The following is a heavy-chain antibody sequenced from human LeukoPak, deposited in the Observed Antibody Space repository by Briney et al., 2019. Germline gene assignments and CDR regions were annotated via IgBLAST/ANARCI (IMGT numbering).Heavy chain of an antibody. CDR3: ARGRSGGGSGSQVAY. J-gene: IGHJ4*02. Sequence: ASVKVSCQASGYTFTIFGISWVRHAPGQGLEWMGWISAYNGNTNYAQKLQGRVTMTTDTSTSTAYLELRSLRSDDSVVYYGARGRSGGGSGSQVAYWGQGTLVTVSS. D-gene: IGHD1-26*01. CDR1: GYTFTIFG. CDR2: ISAYNGNT. V-gene: IGHV1-18*01.